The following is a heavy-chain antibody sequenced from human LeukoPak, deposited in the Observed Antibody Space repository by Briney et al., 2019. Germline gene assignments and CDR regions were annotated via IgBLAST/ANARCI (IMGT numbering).Heavy chain of an antibody. CDR2: INPNSGGT. D-gene: IGHD6-13*01. CDR1: GYTFTGYY. CDR3: ARDGVMQQLGLFYYYYGMDV. J-gene: IGHJ6*02. V-gene: IGHV1-2*02. Sequence: ASVKVSCKASGYTFTGYYMHWVRQAPGQGLEWMGWINPNSGGTNYAQKFQGRVTMTRDTSISTAYMELSRLRSDDTAVYYCARDGVMQQLGLFYYYYGMDVWGQGTTVTVSS.